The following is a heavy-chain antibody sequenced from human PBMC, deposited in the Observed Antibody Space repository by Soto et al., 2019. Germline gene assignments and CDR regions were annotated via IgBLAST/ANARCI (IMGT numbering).Heavy chain of an antibody. Sequence: TLSLTCTVAGVSISRCWYYWSWLRPHPGKGLEWIGYIYYSGSTYYNPSLKSRVTISVDTSKNQFSLKLSSVTAADTAGYYCARAPSFRSTGIDYWGQGTLVTVSS. V-gene: IGHV4-31*03. CDR3: ARAPSFRSTGIDY. J-gene: IGHJ4*02. CDR2: IYYSGST. CDR1: GVSISRCWYY.